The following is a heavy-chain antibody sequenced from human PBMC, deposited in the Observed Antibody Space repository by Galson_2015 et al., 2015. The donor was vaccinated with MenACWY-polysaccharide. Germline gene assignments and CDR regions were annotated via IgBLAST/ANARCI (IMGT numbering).Heavy chain of an antibody. Sequence: LRLCDTASGFTLNIHAMSWVRQSPGKGQVWASATRESGDATYYGDSVKGLFTISRDNSQNTLYLQMNSLKAEDTAVYYCAKAHSEKLGRAAPLDPWGQGALVTVSS. CDR1: GFTLNIHA. V-gene: IGHV3-23*01. D-gene: IGHD2-15*01. CDR2: TRESGDAT. J-gene: IGHJ5*02. CDR3: AKAHSEKLGRAAPLDP.